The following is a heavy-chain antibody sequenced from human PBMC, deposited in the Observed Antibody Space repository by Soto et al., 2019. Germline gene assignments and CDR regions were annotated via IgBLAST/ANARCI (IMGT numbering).Heavy chain of an antibody. J-gene: IGHJ5*02. CDR2: IKSKTDDGTT. Sequence: GVSLRLSCVASGFTFSNAWMSWVRQAPGKGLEWVGRIKSKTDDGTTDYAAPVKGRFTISRDDSKNTLYLQMNSLKTEDTAVYYCTTEKMMTFGGVIVPNWFDPWGQGTPVTVSS. CDR3: TTEKMMTFGGVIVPNWFDP. V-gene: IGHV3-15*01. CDR1: GFTFSNAW. D-gene: IGHD3-16*02.